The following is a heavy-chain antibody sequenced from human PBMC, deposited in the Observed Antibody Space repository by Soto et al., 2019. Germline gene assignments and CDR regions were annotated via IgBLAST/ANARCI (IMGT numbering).Heavy chain of an antibody. Sequence: PGGSLRLSCAASGFTLSTYDMSWVRQAPVKGLEWVSAISSGGTTYYADSVKGRFTISRDNSKNTLYLQLNSLRAEDTAIYYCAKDPVVGPDYFFDYWGQGTLVTVSS. CDR2: ISSGGTT. D-gene: IGHD2-15*01. J-gene: IGHJ4*02. V-gene: IGHV3-23*01. CDR3: AKDPVVGPDYFFDY. CDR1: GFTLSTYD.